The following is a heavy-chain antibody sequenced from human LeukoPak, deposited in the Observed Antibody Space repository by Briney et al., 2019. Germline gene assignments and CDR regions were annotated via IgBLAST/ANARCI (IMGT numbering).Heavy chain of an antibody. CDR3: ARVPPRWLQLYYFDY. V-gene: IGHV1-46*01. CDR2: INPSGGST. Sequence: ASVKVSCKASGYTFTSYYMHWVRQAPGQGLEWMGIINPSGGSTSYAQKFQGRVTMTRDTSTSTVYMELSSLRSEDTAVYYCARVPPRWLQLYYFDYWGQGTLVTVSS. D-gene: IGHD5-24*01. CDR1: GYTFTSYY. J-gene: IGHJ4*02.